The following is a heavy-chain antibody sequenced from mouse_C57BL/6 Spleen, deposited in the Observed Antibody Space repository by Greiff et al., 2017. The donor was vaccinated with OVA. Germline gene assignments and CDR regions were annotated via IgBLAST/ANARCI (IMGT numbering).Heavy chain of an antibody. CDR3: ARNDGPWFAY. V-gene: IGHV3-6*01. CDR1: GYSITSGYY. CDR2: ISYDGSN. D-gene: IGHD2-3*01. Sequence: VQLQQSGPGLVKPSQSLSLTCSVTGYSITSGYYWNWIRQFPGNNLEWMGYISYDGSNNYNPSLKNRISITRDTSKNQFFLKLNSVTTEDTATYYCARNDGPWFAYWGQGTLVTVSA. J-gene: IGHJ3*01.